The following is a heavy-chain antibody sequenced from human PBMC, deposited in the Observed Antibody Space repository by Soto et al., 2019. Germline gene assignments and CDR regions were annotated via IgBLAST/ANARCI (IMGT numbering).Heavy chain of an antibody. CDR2: ISYDGSNK. D-gene: IGHD4-17*01. J-gene: IGHJ4*02. V-gene: IGHV3-30*18. CDR3: AKDREGFGYGDYESSYYFDY. CDR1: GFTFSSYG. Sequence: PGGSLRLSCAASGFTFSSYGMHWVRQAPGKGLEWVAVISYDGSNKYYADSVKGRFTISRDNSKNTLYLQMNSLRAEDTAVYYCAKDREGFGYGDYESSYYFDYWGQGTLVTVSS.